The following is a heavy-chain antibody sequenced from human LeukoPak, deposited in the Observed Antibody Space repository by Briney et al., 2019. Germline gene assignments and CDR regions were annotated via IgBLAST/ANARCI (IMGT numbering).Heavy chain of an antibody. V-gene: IGHV4-39*01. J-gene: IGHJ4*02. CDR2: IYYSGST. D-gene: IGHD1-7*01. CDR1: GGSISSSSYY. CDR3: ARGRFPHNWNYVGFDY. Sequence: SETLSLTCTVSGGSISSSSYYWGWIRQPPGKGLEWIGSIYYSGSTYYNPSLKSRVTISVDTSKNQFSLKLSSVTAADTAVYYCARGRFPHNWNYVGFDYWGQGTLVTVSS.